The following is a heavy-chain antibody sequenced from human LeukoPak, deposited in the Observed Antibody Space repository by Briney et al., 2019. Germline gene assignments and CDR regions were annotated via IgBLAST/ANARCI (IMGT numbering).Heavy chain of an antibody. CDR3: AKKLGMVRGVIIT. J-gene: IGHJ5*02. CDR2: ISGSGGST. Sequence: GGSLRLSFAASGFTFSSYAMSWVRQAPGKGLEWVSAISGSGGSTYYADSVKGRFTISRDNSKNTLYLQMNSLRAEDTAVYYCAKKLGMVRGVIITWGQGTLVTVSS. V-gene: IGHV3-23*01. CDR1: GFTFSSYA. D-gene: IGHD3-10*01.